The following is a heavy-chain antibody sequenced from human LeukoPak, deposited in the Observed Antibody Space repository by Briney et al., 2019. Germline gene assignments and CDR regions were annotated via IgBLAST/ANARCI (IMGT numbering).Heavy chain of an antibody. D-gene: IGHD3-22*01. Sequence: GGSLRLSCAASGFTFSSYSMNWVRQAPGKGLEWVSSISSSSSYIYYADSVKGRFTISRDNAKNSLYLQMNSLRAEDTAVYYCARADDSSGYYGAYWGQGTLVTVSS. J-gene: IGHJ4*02. CDR3: ARADDSSGYYGAY. CDR1: GFTFSSYS. V-gene: IGHV3-21*01. CDR2: ISSSSSYI.